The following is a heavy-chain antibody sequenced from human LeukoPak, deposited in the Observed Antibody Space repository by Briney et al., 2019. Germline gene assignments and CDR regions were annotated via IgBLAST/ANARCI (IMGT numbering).Heavy chain of an antibody. CDR3: ARDLGYCSGGSCSRRLDY. J-gene: IGHJ4*02. CDR1: GGSISSYY. Sequence: PSETLSLTCTVSGGSISSYYWSWIRQPPGKGLEWIGYVFNIGSSNYNPSLKSRVTISVDTSKNQLSLKLGSVTAADTAVYYCARDLGYCSGGSCSRRLDYWGQGTLVTVSS. V-gene: IGHV4-59*01. CDR2: VFNIGSS. D-gene: IGHD2-15*01.